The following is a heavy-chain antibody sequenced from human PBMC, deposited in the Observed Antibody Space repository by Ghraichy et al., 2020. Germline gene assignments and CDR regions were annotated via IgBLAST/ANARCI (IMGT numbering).Heavy chain of an antibody. J-gene: IGHJ4*02. CDR3: VKEGGDYQAGDDY. CDR1: GFTFSSYA. CDR2: ISSNGGST. V-gene: IGHV3-64D*06. D-gene: IGHD4-17*01. Sequence: GGSLRLSCSASGFTFSSYAMHWVRQAPGKGLEYVSAISSNGGSTYYADSVKGRFTISRDNSKNTLYLQMSSLRAEDTAVYYCVKEGGDYQAGDDYWGQGTLVTVSS.